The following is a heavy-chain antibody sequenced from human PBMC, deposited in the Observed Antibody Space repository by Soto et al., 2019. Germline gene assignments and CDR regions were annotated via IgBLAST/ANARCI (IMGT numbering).Heavy chain of an antibody. Sequence: QVQVVQSGDEVKKPGASVKVSCKASGYTFTNYGFSWVRQAPGQGLEWMGWISGYNGNTKYAEKFQGRVTMTTDTSTSTANMELRTLRSADTAVYYCASEGQAPYYYYGMDVWGQGTAVTVSS. CDR3: ASEGQAPYYYYGMDV. CDR1: GYTFTNYG. J-gene: IGHJ6*02. V-gene: IGHV1-18*01. CDR2: ISGYNGNT.